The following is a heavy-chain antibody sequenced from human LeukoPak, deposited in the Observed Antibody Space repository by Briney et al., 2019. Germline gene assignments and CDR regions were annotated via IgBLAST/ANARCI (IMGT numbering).Heavy chain of an antibody. Sequence: GGSLRLSCAASGLTFSNYGMHWVRQAPGKGREWVAFIRYDGSNEYYTDSVKGRFTISRDNSKNTLYLQMNSLRAEDTAVYYCAKDPVLSACYPDAFDIWGQGTRVTVSS. CDR3: AKDPVLSACYPDAFDI. J-gene: IGHJ3*02. V-gene: IGHV3-30*02. CDR1: GLTFSNYG. CDR2: IRYDGSNE. D-gene: IGHD2-15*01.